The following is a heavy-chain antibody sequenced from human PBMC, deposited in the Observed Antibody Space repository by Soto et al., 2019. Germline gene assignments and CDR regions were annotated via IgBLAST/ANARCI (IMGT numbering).Heavy chain of an antibody. CDR1: GGTISSYA. V-gene: IGHV1-69*13. J-gene: IGHJ4*02. D-gene: IGHD3-16*02. CDR2: IIPLFGTT. Sequence: SVKVSCKAFGGTISSYAISWVRQAPGQGLEWMGGIIPLFGTTNYAPKFQGRVAITADERARTAYMDLSSLKSEDTAVYYCATNNRASYHFDYWGQGTLVTVSS. CDR3: ATNNRASYHFDY.